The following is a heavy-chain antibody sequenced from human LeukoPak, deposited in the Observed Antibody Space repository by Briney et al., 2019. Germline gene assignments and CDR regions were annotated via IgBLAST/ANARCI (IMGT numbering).Heavy chain of an antibody. D-gene: IGHD2-2*01. CDR2: INPNSGGT. Sequence: ASVKVSCKASGYTFTGYYMHWVRQAPGQGLEWMGWINPNSGGTNYAQKFQGRVTMTRDTSISTAYMELSRLRPDDTAVYYCARDCSSTSCYGAWGQGTLVTVSS. V-gene: IGHV1-2*02. CDR1: GYTFTGYY. J-gene: IGHJ5*02. CDR3: ARDCSSTSCYGA.